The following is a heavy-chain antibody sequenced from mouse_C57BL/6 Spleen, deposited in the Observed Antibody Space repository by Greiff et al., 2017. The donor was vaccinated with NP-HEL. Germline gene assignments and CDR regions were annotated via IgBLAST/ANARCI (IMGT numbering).Heavy chain of an antibody. V-gene: IGHV5-12*01. J-gene: IGHJ3*01. CDR1: GFTFSDYY. D-gene: IGHD1-1*01. CDR2: ISNGGGST. Sequence: EVMLVESGGGLVQPGGSLKLSCAASGFTFSDYYMYWVRQTPEKRLEWVAYISNGGGSTYYPDTVKGRFTISRDNAKNTLYLQMSRLKSEDTAMYYCARLGYYGSWFAYWGQGTLVTVSA. CDR3: ARLGYYGSWFAY.